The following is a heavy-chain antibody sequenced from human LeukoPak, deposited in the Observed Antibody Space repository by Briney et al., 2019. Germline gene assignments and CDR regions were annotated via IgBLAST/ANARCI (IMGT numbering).Heavy chain of an antibody. CDR3: AKVGSGYYFDY. Sequence: GGSLRLSCAASGFTFSSYAMSWVRQAPGKELEWVSAISGSGGSTYYADSVKGRFTISRDNSKNTRYLQMNSLRAEDTAVYYCAKVGSGYYFDYWGQGTLVTVSS. J-gene: IGHJ4*02. V-gene: IGHV3-23*01. D-gene: IGHD3-3*01. CDR1: GFTFSSYA. CDR2: ISGSGGST.